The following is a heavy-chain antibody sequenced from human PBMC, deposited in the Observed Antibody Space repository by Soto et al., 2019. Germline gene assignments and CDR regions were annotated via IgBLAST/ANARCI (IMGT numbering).Heavy chain of an antibody. CDR2: MNPNSGNT. CDR3: ARGLKTIFGVVITIDY. D-gene: IGHD3-3*01. Sequence: ASVKVSCKASGYTFTSYDINWVRLATGQGLEWMGWMNPNSGNTGYAQKFQGRVTMTRNTSISTAYTELSSLRSEDTAVYYCARGLKTIFGVVITIDYWGQGTLVTVSS. CDR1: GYTFTSYD. V-gene: IGHV1-8*01. J-gene: IGHJ4*02.